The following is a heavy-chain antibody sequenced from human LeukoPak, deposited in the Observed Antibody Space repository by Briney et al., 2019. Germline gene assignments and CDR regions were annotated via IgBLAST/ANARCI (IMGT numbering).Heavy chain of an antibody. J-gene: IGHJ3*02. CDR2: IRWNSGSI. D-gene: IGHD3-22*01. Sequence: GGSLRLSCAVSGFTFDDYAMHWVRQAPGKGLEWVSGIRWNSGSIGYGDSVKGRFTISRDNAKNSLYLQMNSLRAEDTALYYCAKDSYYYDSSGYYLGAAFDIWGQGTMVTVSS. V-gene: IGHV3-9*01. CDR3: AKDSYYYDSSGYYLGAAFDI. CDR1: GFTFDDYA.